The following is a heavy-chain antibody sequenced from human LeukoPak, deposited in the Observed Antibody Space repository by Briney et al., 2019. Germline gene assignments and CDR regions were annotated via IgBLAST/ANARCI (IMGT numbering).Heavy chain of an antibody. V-gene: IGHV4-39*01. D-gene: IGHD3-3*01. Sequence: SETLSLTCTVSGGSISSSSYYWGWIRQPPGKGLEWIGSIYYSGSTYYNPSLKSRVTISVDTSKNQFSLKLSSVTAADTAVYYCARKGTYYDFWSGYYSIRNRLKNWFDPWGQGTLVTVSS. J-gene: IGHJ5*02. CDR1: GGSISSSSYY. CDR3: ARKGTYYDFWSGYYSIRNRLKNWFDP. CDR2: IYYSGST.